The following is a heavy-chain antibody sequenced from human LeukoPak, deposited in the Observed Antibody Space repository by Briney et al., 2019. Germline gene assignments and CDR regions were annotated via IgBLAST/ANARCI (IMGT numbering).Heavy chain of an antibody. Sequence: PSETLSLTCTVSGGSIKNYYWSWIRQPPGKGLEWIGYIYHTGSTNYNPSLESRVTISVDMSKNQFSLRLYSVTAADTAVYYCARAGLGGYSGYDDFWGQGTLVTVSS. CDR3: ARAGLGGYSGYDDF. V-gene: IGHV4-59*01. CDR2: IYHTGST. J-gene: IGHJ4*02. CDR1: GGSIKNYY. D-gene: IGHD5-12*01.